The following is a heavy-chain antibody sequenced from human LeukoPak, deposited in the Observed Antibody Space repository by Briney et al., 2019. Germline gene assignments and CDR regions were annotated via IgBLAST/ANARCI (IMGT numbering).Heavy chain of an antibody. CDR1: GFTFSNYW. CDR2: IKQEGSEK. D-gene: IGHD4-17*01. J-gene: IGHJ6*03. V-gene: IGHV3-7*01. Sequence: GGSLRLSCPASGFTFSNYWISWFRRAPGKGRKWVANIKQEGSEKYYVDSVKGRFTISRDNAKNSLYLQMNSLRAEDTAVYYCARGCPTTVTIYYYYYMDVWGKGTTVTVSS. CDR3: ARGCPTTVTIYYYYYMDV.